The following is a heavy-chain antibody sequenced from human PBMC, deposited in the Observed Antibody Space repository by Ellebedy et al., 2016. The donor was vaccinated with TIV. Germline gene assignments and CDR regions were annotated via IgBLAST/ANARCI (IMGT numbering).Heavy chain of an antibody. Sequence: ASVKVSXXASGYSFTGNHMHWVRQAPGQGLEWMGWINSSGGTNYAQKFQGRVTMTRDTSTSTAYMELSSLRSDDTAVYYCARVVAGLDLWGQGTLVTASS. D-gene: IGHD2-15*01. J-gene: IGHJ5*02. CDR3: ARVVAGLDL. CDR1: GYSFTGNH. CDR2: INSSGGT. V-gene: IGHV1-2*02.